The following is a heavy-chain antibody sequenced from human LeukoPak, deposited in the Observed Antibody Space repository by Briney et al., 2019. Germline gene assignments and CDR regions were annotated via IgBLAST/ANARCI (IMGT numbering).Heavy chain of an antibody. V-gene: IGHV4-59*11. Sequence: SETLSLTWTVSGGSISSHYWSWIRQPPGKGLEWIGYIYYSGSTNYNPSLKSRVTISVDTSKNQFSLKLSSVTAADTAVYYCAISSYYYYYYMDVWGKGTTVTVSS. CDR1: GGSISSHY. CDR3: AISSYYYYYYMDV. CDR2: IYYSGST. J-gene: IGHJ6*03.